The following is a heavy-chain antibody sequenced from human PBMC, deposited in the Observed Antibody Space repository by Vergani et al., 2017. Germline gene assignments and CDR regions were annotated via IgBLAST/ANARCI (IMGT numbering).Heavy chain of an antibody. CDR3: ERDGNDFWRGSNSNWFDP. D-gene: IGHD3-3*01. V-gene: IGHV4-59*01. J-gene: IGHJ5*02. CDR2: IYYSGST. Sequence: QVQLQESGPGLVKPSQTLSLTCTVSGGSISSYYWSWIRQPPGKGLEWIGYIYYSGSTNYNPSLKSRVTISVDTSKNQFTLKLSSVTAADTAVYYCERDGNDFWRGSNSNWFDPWGQGTLVTVSS. CDR1: GGSISSYY.